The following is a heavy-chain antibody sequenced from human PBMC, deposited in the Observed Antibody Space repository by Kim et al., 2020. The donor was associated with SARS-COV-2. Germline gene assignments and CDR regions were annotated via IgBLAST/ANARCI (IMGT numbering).Heavy chain of an antibody. CDR3: ARWLWELPRGRAFDI. V-gene: IGHV1-18*04. CDR1: GYTFTSYG. CDR2: ISAYNGNT. Sequence: ASVKVSCKASGYTFTSYGISWVRQAPGQGLEWMGWISAYNGNTNYAQKLQGRVTMTTDTSTSTAYMELRSLRSDDTAVYYCARWLWELPRGRAFDIWGQGTMVTVSS. D-gene: IGHD1-26*01. J-gene: IGHJ3*02.